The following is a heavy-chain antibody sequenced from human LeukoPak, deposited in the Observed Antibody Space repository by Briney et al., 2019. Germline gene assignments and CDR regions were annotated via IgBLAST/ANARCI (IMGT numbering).Heavy chain of an antibody. CDR3: AKASGSPYYFDY. J-gene: IGHJ4*02. V-gene: IGHV3-23*01. CDR2: ISGRGAST. Sequence: TGGSLRLSCAASGFTFSSYAMTWVRQAPGKGLEWVASISGRGASTYYADSVRGRFTISRDNSKNTLYLQMNSLRADDTAVYYCAKASGSPYYFDYWGQGTLVTVSS. D-gene: IGHD3-10*01. CDR1: GFTFSSYA.